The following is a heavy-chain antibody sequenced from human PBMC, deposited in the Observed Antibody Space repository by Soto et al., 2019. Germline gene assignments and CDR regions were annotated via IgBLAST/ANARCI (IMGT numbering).Heavy chain of an antibody. CDR3: ARGHYGLEV. CDR2: TTPSGGDT. CDR1: GFSFSEHY. J-gene: IGHJ6*02. Sequence: QAQLVESGGGLVKPGGSLRLSCAASGFSFSEHYMSWIRQSPGKGFEWVSYTTPSGGDTFYTDSVKGRFTISRNNAMRSVDLQMNSLTVEDTAVYDCARGHYGLEVWGQGTTVTVSS. V-gene: IGHV3-11*01.